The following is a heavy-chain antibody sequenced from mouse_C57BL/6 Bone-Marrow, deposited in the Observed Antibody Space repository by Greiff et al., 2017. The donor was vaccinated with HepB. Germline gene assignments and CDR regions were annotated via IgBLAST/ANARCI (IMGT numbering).Heavy chain of an antibody. V-gene: IGHV1-63*01. J-gene: IGHJ4*01. CDR1: GYTFTNYW. Sequence: VQLQQSGAELVRPGTSVTMSCKASGYTFTNYWIGWAKQRPGHGLEWIGDIYPGGGYTNYNEKFKGKATLTADKSSSTAYMQFSSLTSEDSAIYYCARKSNYVYYAMDYWGQGTSVTVSS. CDR3: ARKSNYVYYAMDY. CDR2: IYPGGGYT. D-gene: IGHD2-5*01.